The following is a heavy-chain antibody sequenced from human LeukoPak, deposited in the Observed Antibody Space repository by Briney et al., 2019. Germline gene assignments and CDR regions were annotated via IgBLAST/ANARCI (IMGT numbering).Heavy chain of an antibody. CDR3: AKRVDCSAGNCYWLFDY. J-gene: IGHJ4*02. CDR2: ISGSGGST. CDR1: GFTFTSFW. V-gene: IGHV3-23*01. D-gene: IGHD2-15*01. Sequence: GGSLRLSCAASGFTFTSFWMSWARQAPGKGLEWVSSISGSGGSTYYADSVKGRFTISRDNSENTLYLQMNSLRAEDTAVYYCAKRVDCSAGNCYWLFDYWGQGTLVTVSS.